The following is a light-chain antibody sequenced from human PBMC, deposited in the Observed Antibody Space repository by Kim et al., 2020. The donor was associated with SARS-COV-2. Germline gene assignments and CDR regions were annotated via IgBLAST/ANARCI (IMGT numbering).Light chain of an antibody. V-gene: IGKV3-15*01. CDR1: QSFRNN. Sequence: VSPGESATLSCRHCQSFRNNFALYQLKPCQAPRPLIYGASPRATGIPGQFRGSGCGTEFTLTLSNLQSEDFAVYYWQQFNNWPRTFCQATKLDVK. CDR2: GAS. CDR3: QQFNNWPRT. J-gene: IGKJ1*01.